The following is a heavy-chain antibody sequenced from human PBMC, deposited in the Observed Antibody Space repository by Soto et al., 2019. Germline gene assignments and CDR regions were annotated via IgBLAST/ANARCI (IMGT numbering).Heavy chain of an antibody. Sequence: PSETLSLTCTVSGDSISSYYWTWLRQPPGKGLEWIATIHYGGTTSYNPSLKSRVTTFVDTSKNQFSVSLTSVTAADTAVYYCATTIVAPGTDFWGQGALVTVSS. CDR3: ATTIVAPGTDF. J-gene: IGHJ4*02. V-gene: IGHV4-59*04. CDR2: IHYGGTT. CDR1: GDSISSYY. D-gene: IGHD5-12*01.